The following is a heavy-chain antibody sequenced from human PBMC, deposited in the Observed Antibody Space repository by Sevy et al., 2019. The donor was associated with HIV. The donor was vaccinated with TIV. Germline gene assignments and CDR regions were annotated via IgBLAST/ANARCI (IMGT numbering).Heavy chain of an antibody. CDR1: GFTFSSYE. CDR2: INSDGSST. J-gene: IGHJ4*02. D-gene: IGHD6-6*01. CDR3: IVAARRFDY. V-gene: IGHV3-74*01. Sequence: GGSLRLSCAASGFTFSSYEMNWVRQAPGKGLEWVSRINSDGSSTSYADSVKGRFTISRDNAKNTLYLQMNSLRAEDTAVYYCIVAARRFDYWGQGTLVTVSS.